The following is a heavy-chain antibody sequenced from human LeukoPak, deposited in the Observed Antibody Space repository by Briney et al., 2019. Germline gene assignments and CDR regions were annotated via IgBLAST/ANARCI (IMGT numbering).Heavy chain of an antibody. CDR2: ISGSGGST. J-gene: IGHJ4*02. Sequence: GGSLRLSCAASGFTFSTYAMSWVRQAPGKGLEWVSGISGSGGSTYYADSVKGRFTISRDNSKNALYLQMSRLRAEDTAVYYCVKTHRRSGSCLTYYFDYWGQGTLVTVSS. CDR1: GFTFSTYA. CDR3: VKTHRRSGSCLTYYFDY. V-gene: IGHV3-23*01. D-gene: IGHD6-13*01.